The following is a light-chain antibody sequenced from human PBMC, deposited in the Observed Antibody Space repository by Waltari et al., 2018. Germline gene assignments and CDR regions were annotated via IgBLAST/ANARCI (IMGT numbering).Light chain of an antibody. V-gene: IGKV1-39*01. Sequence: DIQMTQSPSSLPASVGATFTVTCRASQNIRTHLNWYQQKPATAPKLLIYGGTTLQRGVPSRFSGSASGTDFTLTVSNLQPDDFAIYFCQQSFSSPWTFGQGTRV. CDR1: QNIRTH. CDR3: QQSFSSPWT. J-gene: IGKJ1*01. CDR2: GGT.